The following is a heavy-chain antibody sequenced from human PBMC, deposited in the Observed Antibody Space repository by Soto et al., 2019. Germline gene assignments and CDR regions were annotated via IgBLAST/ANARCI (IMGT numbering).Heavy chain of an antibody. CDR3: ARLSVTTQDY. J-gene: IGHJ4*02. Sequence: GASLKISCKGSGYSFTNYWISWVRQVPGEGLEWMGRIDPSDSYTNYSPSFQGHVTISIDKFISTAYLQLSSLKASDTAMYYCARLSVTTQDYWGQGTLVTVSS. D-gene: IGHD4-17*01. CDR2: IDPSDSYT. CDR1: GYSFTNYW. V-gene: IGHV5-10-1*01.